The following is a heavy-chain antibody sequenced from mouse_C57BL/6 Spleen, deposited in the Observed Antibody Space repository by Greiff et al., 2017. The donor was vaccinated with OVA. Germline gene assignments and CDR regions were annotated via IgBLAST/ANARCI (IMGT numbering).Heavy chain of an antibody. D-gene: IGHD1-1*01. CDR3: ARDYYGSSYWYFDV. Sequence: QVQLQQPGAELVRPGSSVKLSCKASGYTFTSYWMDWVKQRPGQGLEWIGNIYPSDSETHYNQKFKDKATLTVDKSSSTAYMQLRNRICGDSAVNYCARDYYGSSYWYFDVWGTGTTVTVSS. V-gene: IGHV1-61*01. J-gene: IGHJ1*03. CDR2: IYPSDSET. CDR1: GYTFTSYW.